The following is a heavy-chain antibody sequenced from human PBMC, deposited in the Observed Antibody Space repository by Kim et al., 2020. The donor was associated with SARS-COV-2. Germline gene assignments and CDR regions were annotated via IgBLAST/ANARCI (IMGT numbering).Heavy chain of an antibody. CDR2: ISGSADVT. D-gene: IGHD3-16*01. J-gene: IGHJ4*02. Sequence: GGSLRLSCAASGFTFGSYSMSWVRQAPGKGPEWVSAISGSADVTNYAASVKGRFTISRDNSKNALYLQMTGLRADDTAVYYCAKGYGNSVSSFDYWGQGTLVTVSS. CDR1: GFTFGSYS. CDR3: AKGYGNSVSSFDY. V-gene: IGHV3-23*01.